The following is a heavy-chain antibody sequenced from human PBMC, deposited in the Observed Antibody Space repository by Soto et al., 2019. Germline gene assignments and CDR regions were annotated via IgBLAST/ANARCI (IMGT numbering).Heavy chain of an antibody. CDR3: AKEPVGGRAMPLSYFDY. Sequence: GGFLILLCAASGSPFILYAISCVRQAPGKGLEWVSAISGSGGSTYYADSVKGRFTISRDNSKNTLYLQMNSLRAEDTAVYYCAKEPVGGRAMPLSYFDYWGQGTLVTVSS. V-gene: IGHV3-23*01. CDR2: ISGSGGST. CDR1: GSPFILYA. J-gene: IGHJ4*02. D-gene: IGHD2-2*01.